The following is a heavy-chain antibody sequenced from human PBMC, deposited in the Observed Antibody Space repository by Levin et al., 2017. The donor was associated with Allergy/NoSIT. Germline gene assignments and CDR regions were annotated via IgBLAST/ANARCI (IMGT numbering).Heavy chain of an antibody. D-gene: IGHD4-17*01. CDR1: GYTFTDYY. CDR2: VSPTSGGT. V-gene: IGHV1-2*02. J-gene: IGHJ3*02. CDR3: ARPYREYGFDACDI. Sequence: GASVKVSCKASGYTFTDYYIHWVRQVPGQGLEWMGWVSPTSGGTYYAQKFQGRVTMTRDTSINTAYMELRRLRYDDTAIYFCARPYREYGFDACDIWGQGTTVTVSS.